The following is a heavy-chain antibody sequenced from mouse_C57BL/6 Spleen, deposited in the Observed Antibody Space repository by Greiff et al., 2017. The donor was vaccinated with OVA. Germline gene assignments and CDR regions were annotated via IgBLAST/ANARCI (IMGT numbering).Heavy chain of an antibody. CDR1: GYTFTSYW. V-gene: IGHV1-50*01. D-gene: IGHD2-13*01. J-gene: IGHJ2*01. CDR3: ARSGLFDY. CDR2: IDPSDSYT. Sequence: VQLQQPGAELVKPGASVKLSCKASGYTFTSYWMQWVKQRPGQGLEWIGEIDPSDSYTNYNQKFKGKATLTVDTSSSTAYMQLSSLTSEDSAVYYCARSGLFDYWGQGTTLTVSS.